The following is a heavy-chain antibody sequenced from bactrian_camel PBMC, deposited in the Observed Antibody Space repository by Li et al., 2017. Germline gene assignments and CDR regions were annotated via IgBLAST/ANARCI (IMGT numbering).Heavy chain of an antibody. CDR2: IYKSYSTT. V-gene: IGHV3-2*01. CDR1: RTTYNNNC. D-gene: IGHD3*01. J-gene: IGHJ4*01. CDR3: ATGVYCANVLSPSEYDT. Sequence: HVQLVESGGGSVQPGGSLRLSCAASRTTYNNNCMGWFRQAPGKEREGVAVIYKSYSTTYYHDSVKGRFTISRDSPKTTLFLEMNSLKPDDSATYYCATGVYCANVLSPSEYDTWGQGTQVTVS.